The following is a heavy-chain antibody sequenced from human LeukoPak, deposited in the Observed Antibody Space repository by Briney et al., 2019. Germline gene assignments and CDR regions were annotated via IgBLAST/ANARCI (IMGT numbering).Heavy chain of an antibody. V-gene: IGHV3-53*01. Sequence: GGSLRLSCAASGFNVSRNYMSWVRQAPGKGLEWVSVLYSGGSIYYADSVKGRFTISRDNSKNTLYLQMNSLRVEDTAVYYCARNYYGSGTFDLWGRGTLVTVSS. CDR3: ARNYYGSGTFDL. CDR2: LYSGGSI. CDR1: GFNVSRNY. J-gene: IGHJ2*01. D-gene: IGHD3-10*01.